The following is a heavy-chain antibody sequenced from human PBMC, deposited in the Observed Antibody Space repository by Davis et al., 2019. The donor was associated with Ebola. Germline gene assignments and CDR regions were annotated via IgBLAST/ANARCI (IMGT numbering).Heavy chain of an antibody. Sequence: MPSETLSLTCTVSDDSITDYYWTWIRQPPGKGLEWIGDIYYNGNTNYNPSLKSRVTMSVDTARNQFSLKLTSVTTPDTAVYYCARDIGLELRRPYHYGLDVWGTGTTVTVSS. CDR3: ARDIGLELRRPYHYGLDV. D-gene: IGHD1-26*01. CDR1: DDSITDYY. CDR2: IYYNGNT. V-gene: IGHV4-59*01. J-gene: IGHJ6*04.